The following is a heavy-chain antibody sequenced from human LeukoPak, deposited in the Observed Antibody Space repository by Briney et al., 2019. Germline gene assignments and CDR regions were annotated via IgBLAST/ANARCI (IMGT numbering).Heavy chain of an antibody. CDR2: IYYSGST. V-gene: IGHV4-39*07. CDR1: GGSISSSSYY. Sequence: SETLSLTCTVSGGSISSSSYYWGWIRQPPGKGLEWIGSIYYSGSTYYNPSLKSRVTISVDTSKNQFSLKLSSVTAADTAVYYCAGAPYGDYERLDYWGQGTLVTVSS. J-gene: IGHJ4*02. CDR3: AGAPYGDYERLDY. D-gene: IGHD4-17*01.